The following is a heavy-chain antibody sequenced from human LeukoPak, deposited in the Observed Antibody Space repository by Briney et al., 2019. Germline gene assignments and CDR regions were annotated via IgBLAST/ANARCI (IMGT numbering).Heavy chain of an antibody. J-gene: IGHJ4*02. Sequence: QTGGSLRLSCAASGFTLCSYCISWVRQAPGEGGEWVANIKQDGSEKYYVGSVKGRFTISRGNAKNSLYLRMNSLRAEDTAVYYCARGQKKRYYDFWSGYSPPGHYWGQGTLVTVSS. V-gene: IGHV3-7*01. CDR1: GFTLCSYC. CDR3: ARGQKKRYYDFWSGYSPPGHY. CDR2: IKQDGSEK. D-gene: IGHD3-3*01.